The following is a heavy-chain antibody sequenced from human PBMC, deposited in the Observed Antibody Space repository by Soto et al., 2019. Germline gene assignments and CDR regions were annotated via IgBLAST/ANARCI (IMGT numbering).Heavy chain of an antibody. J-gene: IGHJ4*02. CDR1: GFTFSSQW. CDR2: INSDGSRI. V-gene: IGHV3-74*03. Sequence: EVQLVESGGGLVQPGGSLRLSCAASGFTFSSQWMYWVRQSPGKGPVWVSYINSDGSRIAYADSVKGRFTISRDNAKNTLYLQMNSLRVVDTAVYYCVRDIRWGRGTLVTVSS. CDR3: VRDIR.